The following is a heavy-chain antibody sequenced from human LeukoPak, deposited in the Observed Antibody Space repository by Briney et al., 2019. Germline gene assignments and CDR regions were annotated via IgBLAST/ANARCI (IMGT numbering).Heavy chain of an antibody. CDR3: ARACSSSLAIPAY. Sequence: GASLQISSSASGFTFGESYISWMRQAPGKGLESVSYISGSGSYTKYADSVKGRFTISRDNTKNSLYLQMNTLRAEDTAVYYCARACSSSLAIPAYWGQGTLVTVSS. CDR2: ISGSGSYT. CDR1: GFTFGESY. J-gene: IGHJ4*02. D-gene: IGHD2-2*01. V-gene: IGHV3-11*05.